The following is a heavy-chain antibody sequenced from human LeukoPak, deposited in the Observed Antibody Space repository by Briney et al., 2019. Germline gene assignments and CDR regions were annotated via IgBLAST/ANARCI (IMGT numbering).Heavy chain of an antibody. CDR2: ISYDGRNK. Sequence: TGGSLRLSCAASGFTFSNYAMHWVRQAPGKGLEWVAVISYDGRNKYYADSVKGRFTISRDNSKDTLYLQMNSLRAEDTAVYYCAKSRREEWELLDWGQGTLVTVSS. CDR3: AKSRREEWELLD. CDR1: GFTFSNYA. J-gene: IGHJ4*02. D-gene: IGHD1-26*01. V-gene: IGHV3-30*18.